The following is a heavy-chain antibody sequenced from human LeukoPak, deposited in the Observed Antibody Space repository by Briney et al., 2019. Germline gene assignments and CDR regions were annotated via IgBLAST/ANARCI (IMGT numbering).Heavy chain of an antibody. V-gene: IGHV3-33*01. CDR3: ARDVDPYYYDSSGPAVY. CDR2: IWYDGSNK. D-gene: IGHD3-22*01. CDR1: GFTFSSYG. J-gene: IGHJ4*02. Sequence: GSLRLSCAASGFTFSSYGMHWVRQAPGKGLEWVAVIWYDGSNKYYADSVKGRFTISRDNSKNTLYLQMNSLRAKDTAVYYCARDVDPYYYDSSGPAVYWGQGTLVTVSS.